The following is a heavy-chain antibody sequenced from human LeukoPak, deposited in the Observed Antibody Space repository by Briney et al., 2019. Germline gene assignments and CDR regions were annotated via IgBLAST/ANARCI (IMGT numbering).Heavy chain of an antibody. Sequence: ASVKVSCKASGYTFTSYAMHWVRQAPGQRLEWMGWINAGNGNTKYSQKFQGRVTITRDTSASTAYMELSSLRSEDTAVYYCARDRKAYGSGTDFDYWGQGTLVTVSS. D-gene: IGHD3-10*01. CDR3: ARDRKAYGSGTDFDY. CDR1: GYTFTSYA. J-gene: IGHJ4*02. V-gene: IGHV1-3*01. CDR2: INAGNGNT.